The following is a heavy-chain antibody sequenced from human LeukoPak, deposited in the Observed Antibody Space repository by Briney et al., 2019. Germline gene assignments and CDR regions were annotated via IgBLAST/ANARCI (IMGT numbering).Heavy chain of an antibody. CDR1: GGSISDNY. Sequence: PSETLSLTCTVSGGSISDNYWSWIRQSPGKRLEWIGCMDYSGSTNYNPSLESRVTISVDTSKNQLSLKLTSVTAAVTAVYYCAREVMVYTIPLNYYYLDVWGRGTTVTVSS. CDR3: AREVMVYTIPLNYYYLDV. D-gene: IGHD2-8*01. CDR2: MDYSGST. J-gene: IGHJ6*03. V-gene: IGHV4-59*01.